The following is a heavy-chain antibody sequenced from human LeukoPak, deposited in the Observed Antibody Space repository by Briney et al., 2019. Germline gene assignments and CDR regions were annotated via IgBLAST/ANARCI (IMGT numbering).Heavy chain of an antibody. CDR3: ARTGTTSWDAFDI. D-gene: IGHD1-1*01. V-gene: IGHV3-33*01. CDR1: GFTFSSYG. Sequence: GGSLRLSCAASGFTFSSYGMHWVRQAPGKGLEWVAVIWYDGSNKYYADSVKGRFTISRDNSKNTLYLQMNGLRAEDTAVYYCARTGTTSWDAFDIWGQGTMVTVSS. CDR2: IWYDGSNK. J-gene: IGHJ3*02.